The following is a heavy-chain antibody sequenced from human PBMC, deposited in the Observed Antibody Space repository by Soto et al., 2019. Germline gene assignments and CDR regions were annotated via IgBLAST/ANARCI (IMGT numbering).Heavy chain of an antibody. CDR3: ARLVGCGRFDL. D-gene: IGHD2-15*01. V-gene: IGHV3-7*01. J-gene: IGHJ5*01. CDR2: IKYDGSDR. Sequence: EVQLVESGGHLVQPGGSLRLSCAASGFTFSSYWMNWVRQAPGKGLEWVASIKYDGSDRKYVDSVKGRFTISRENAKNSLYLQMDSLRTEDTAVYFCARLVGCGRFDLWGQGALVTVSS. CDR1: GFTFSSYW.